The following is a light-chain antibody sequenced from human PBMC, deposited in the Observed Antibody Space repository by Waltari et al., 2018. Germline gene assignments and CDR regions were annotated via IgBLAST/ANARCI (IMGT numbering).Light chain of an antibody. J-gene: IGKJ5*01. CDR2: KVS. Sequence: DVVMTQSPLSLPVTLGQPASISCMSSQSLVHSDGNTYLNWFLQRPGQSPRRLIYKVSKRDAGVPDRLSGSGSGTDFTLKISRVEAEDVGIYYCMQGTHWPPITFGQGTRLEIK. CDR1: QSLVHSDGNTY. CDR3: MQGTHWPPIT. V-gene: IGKV2-30*02.